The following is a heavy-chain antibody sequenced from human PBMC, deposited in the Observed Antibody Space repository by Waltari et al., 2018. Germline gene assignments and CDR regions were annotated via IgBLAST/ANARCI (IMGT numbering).Heavy chain of an antibody. D-gene: IGHD2-21*01. Sequence: EVQLLESGGGLVQPGGSLRRPCAASGITFDKYDMSWVRQAPGERLEWCAAISPSCGRALCGDSGKGRFSISRDNSKNTLYLQLNSLSVEDTALYYCAKDRDESQPYCGSDCYWDSWGQGTLVTVSS. V-gene: IGHV3-23*01. CDR1: GITFDKYD. CDR2: ISPSCGRA. CDR3: AKDRDESQPYCGSDCYWDS. J-gene: IGHJ4*02.